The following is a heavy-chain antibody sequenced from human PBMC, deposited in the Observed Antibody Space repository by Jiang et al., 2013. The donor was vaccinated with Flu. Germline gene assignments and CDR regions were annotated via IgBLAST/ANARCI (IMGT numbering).Heavy chain of an antibody. CDR2: ISYDGSNK. Sequence: VQLVESGGGVVQPGRSLRLSCAASGFTFSSYGMHWVRQAPGKGLEWVAVISYDGSNKYYADSVKGRFTISRDNSKNTLYLQMNSLRAEDTAVYYCAKDLWDRIVGATYYFDYWGQGTLVTVSS. J-gene: IGHJ4*02. CDR1: GFTFSSYG. D-gene: IGHD1-26*01. V-gene: IGHV3-30*18. CDR3: AKDLWDRIVGATYYFDY.